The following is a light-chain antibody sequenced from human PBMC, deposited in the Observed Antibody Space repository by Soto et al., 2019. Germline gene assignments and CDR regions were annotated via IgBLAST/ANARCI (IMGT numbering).Light chain of an antibody. CDR1: QGIRHY. J-gene: IGKJ4*01. Sequence: AIQMTKSPSSLSASVGDRVTITCRASQGIRHYLGWYQQKPGKAPKLLIYAASRLQSGVPSRFSGSGSGTDFTLTISSLQPEDFATYYCLQDYNYPLTFGGGTKVEIK. CDR2: AAS. CDR3: LQDYNYPLT. V-gene: IGKV1-6*01.